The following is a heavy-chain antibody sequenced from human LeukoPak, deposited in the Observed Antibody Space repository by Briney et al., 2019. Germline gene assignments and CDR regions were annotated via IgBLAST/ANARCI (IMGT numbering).Heavy chain of an antibody. CDR3: ARGHGSYGSGSYYATVGAH. J-gene: IGHJ4*02. Sequence: GGSLRLSCAASGFTFSSYWMHWVRQAPGKGLVWVSRINSDGSSTNYADSVKGRFTISRDNANNTLYLQMNSLRAEDTAVYYCARGHGSYGSGSYYATVGAHWGQGTLVTVSS. D-gene: IGHD3-10*01. CDR1: GFTFSSYW. CDR2: INSDGSST. V-gene: IGHV3-74*01.